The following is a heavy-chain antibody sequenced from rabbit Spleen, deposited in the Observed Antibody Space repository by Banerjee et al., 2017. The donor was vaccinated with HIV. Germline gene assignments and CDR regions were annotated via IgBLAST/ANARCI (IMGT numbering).Heavy chain of an antibody. D-gene: IGHD8-1*01. CDR2: IDPVFGIT. CDR1: GFSFSSSDY. V-gene: IGHV1S45*01. Sequence: QEQLEESGGGLVQPEGSLALTCKASGFSFSSSDYICWVRQAPGKGLEWIGYIDPVFGITYYANWVNGRFSISRENAQNTVLLQMTSLTAADTATYFCARDGAGGSYFALWGPGTLVTVS. J-gene: IGHJ4*01. CDR3: ARDGAGGSYFAL.